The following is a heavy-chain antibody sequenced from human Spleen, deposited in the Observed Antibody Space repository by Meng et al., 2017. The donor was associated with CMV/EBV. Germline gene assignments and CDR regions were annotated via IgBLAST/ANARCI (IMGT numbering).Heavy chain of an antibody. J-gene: IGHJ4*02. CDR3: AKEGGYCSGTSCYGVLGYFDY. V-gene: IGHV3-23*01. CDR1: GFAFSNYA. Sequence: GESLKISCAASGFAFSNYAMSWVRQAPGKGLEWVSTLSGSGRSTYYADSVMGRFTISRDNSNNTLYLQMNSLRAEDTAVYYCAKEGGYCSGTSCYGVLGYFDYWGQGTLVTVSS. CDR2: LSGSGRST. D-gene: IGHD2-2*01.